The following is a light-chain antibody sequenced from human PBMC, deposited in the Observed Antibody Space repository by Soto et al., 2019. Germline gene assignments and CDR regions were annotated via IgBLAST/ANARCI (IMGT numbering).Light chain of an antibody. CDR1: QSVLYSSNNQKY. J-gene: IGKJ4*01. Sequence: DIVMTQSPDSLAVSLGERATINCKSSQSVLYSSNNQKYLAWYQQKPGQPPKLLIYWASTRESGFPDRFSGSGSGTDITLTISSLQAEDVAVYYCQQYYSTPLTFGGGTKVEIK. CDR3: QQYYSTPLT. V-gene: IGKV4-1*01. CDR2: WAS.